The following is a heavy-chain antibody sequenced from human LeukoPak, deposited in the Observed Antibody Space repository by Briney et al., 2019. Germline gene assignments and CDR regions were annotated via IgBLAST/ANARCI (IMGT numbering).Heavy chain of an antibody. Sequence: GGSLRLSCAASGFTFSSYAMHWVRQAPGKGLEWVAVISYDGSNKYYADSVKGRFTISRDSSKNTLYLQMNNLRAEDTAVYYCARESSGPFDYWGQGTLVTVSS. V-gene: IGHV3-30*01. J-gene: IGHJ4*02. CDR3: ARESSGPFDY. CDR1: GFTFSSYA. D-gene: IGHD3-22*01. CDR2: ISYDGSNK.